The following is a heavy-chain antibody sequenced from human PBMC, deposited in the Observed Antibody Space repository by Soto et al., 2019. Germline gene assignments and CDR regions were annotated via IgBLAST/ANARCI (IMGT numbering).Heavy chain of an antibody. CDR3: ARLEGFWSGYGFIDY. CDR1: GGSISSGDYY. Sequence: PSETLSLTCTVSGGSISSGDYYLSWIRQPPGKGLEWIGYIYYSGSTYYNPSLKSRVTISVDTSKNQFSLKLSSVTAADTAVYYCARLEGFWSGYGFIDYWGQGTLVTVSS. J-gene: IGHJ4*02. CDR2: IYYSGST. V-gene: IGHV4-30-4*01. D-gene: IGHD3-3*01.